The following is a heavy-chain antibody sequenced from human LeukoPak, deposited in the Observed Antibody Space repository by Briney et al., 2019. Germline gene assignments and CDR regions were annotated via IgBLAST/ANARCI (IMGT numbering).Heavy chain of an antibody. Sequence: PSETLSLTCTVSGGSISSYYWSWIRQSPGKGLEWIGYIYYDGSTNYNPSLRGRVTISVDTPKNQFSLKLSSVTAADTAVYYCARLKSPIGRRVPFDYWGQGTLVTVSS. CDR1: GGSISSYY. J-gene: IGHJ4*02. D-gene: IGHD3-22*01. CDR3: ARLKSPIGRRVPFDY. V-gene: IGHV4-59*12. CDR2: IYYDGST.